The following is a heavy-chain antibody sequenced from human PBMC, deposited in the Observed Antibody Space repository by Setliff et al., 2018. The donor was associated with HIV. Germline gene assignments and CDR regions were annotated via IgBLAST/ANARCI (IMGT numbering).Heavy chain of an antibody. J-gene: IGHJ6*02. CDR2: ISAYNGNT. D-gene: IGHD3-22*01. Sequence: EASVKVSCKASGYTFTSYDISWVRQAPGQGLEWMGWISAYNGNTNYAQKLQGRVTMTTDTSTSTAYMELRSLRSDDTAMYYCAREIGDYYDSSGYYPPTDYYYGMDVWGQGTTVTVSS. V-gene: IGHV1-18*01. CDR3: AREIGDYYDSSGYYPPTDYYYGMDV. CDR1: GYTFTSYD.